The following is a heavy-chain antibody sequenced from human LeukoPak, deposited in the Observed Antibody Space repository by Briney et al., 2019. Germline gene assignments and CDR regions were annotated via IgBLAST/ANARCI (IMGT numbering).Heavy chain of an antibody. D-gene: IGHD4-17*01. Sequence: VASVTVSCKTSGYTFTDHDIHWVRQAPGQGLEWMGWMNPNSGKTNYAQKLQGRVTFSRNTSLSVAYMELSGLRSEDAAVYFCARGDFGETNTAFDIWGQGTMVAVSS. CDR1: GYTFTDHD. V-gene: IGHV1-8*03. CDR3: ARGDFGETNTAFDI. CDR2: MNPNSGKT. J-gene: IGHJ3*02.